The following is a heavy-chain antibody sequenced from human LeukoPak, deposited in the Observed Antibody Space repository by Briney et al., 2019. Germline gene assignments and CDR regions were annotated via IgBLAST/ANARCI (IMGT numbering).Heavy chain of an antibody. CDR2: IYHTGST. D-gene: IGHD3-16*01. V-gene: IGHV4-4*07. CDR3: ARGPLGGESFDI. Sequence: SETLSLTCTVSGGSLSNHYWNWIRHPAGTGLEYIGRIYHTGSTNYNPSLKSRVTLSVDTSNNQSSLNLTSVTAADTAVYYCARGPLGGESFDIWGQGTMVTVSS. CDR1: GGSLSNHY. J-gene: IGHJ3*02.